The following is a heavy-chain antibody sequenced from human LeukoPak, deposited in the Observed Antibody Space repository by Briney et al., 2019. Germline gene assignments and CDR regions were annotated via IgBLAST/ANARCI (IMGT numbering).Heavy chain of an antibody. V-gene: IGHV4-39*01. CDR1: GGSISSSSYY. J-gene: IGHJ6*03. CDR3: ARHMYYYDSGSYNYYYYMDV. D-gene: IGHD3-10*01. Sequence: SETLSLTCTVSGGSISSSSYYWGWIRQSPGKGLEWIGNIYYSGSTYYNPSLKSRVTISVGTSKNQFSLKLSSVTAADTAVYYCARHMYYYDSGSYNYYYYMDVWGKGTTVTVSS. CDR2: IYYSGST.